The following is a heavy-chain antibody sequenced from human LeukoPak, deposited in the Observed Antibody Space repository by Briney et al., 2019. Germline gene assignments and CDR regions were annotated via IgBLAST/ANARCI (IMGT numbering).Heavy chain of an antibody. J-gene: IGHJ4*02. Sequence: GGSLRLSCTASGFTFSSHWMTWVRQPPGKGLEWVANIKEDGSVKYYVDSVKGRFTISRDNTKNALYLQMNSLRAYDTAVYFCARDSTWLLDYWGQGTLITVSS. CDR3: ARDSTWLLDY. CDR2: IKEDGSVK. V-gene: IGHV3-7*03. CDR1: GFTFSSHW. D-gene: IGHD6-19*01.